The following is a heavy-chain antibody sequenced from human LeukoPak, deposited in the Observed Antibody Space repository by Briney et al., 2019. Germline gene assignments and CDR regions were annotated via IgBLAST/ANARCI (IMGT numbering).Heavy chain of an antibody. V-gene: IGHV2-70*11. CDR2: IDWDDDK. J-gene: IGHJ6*02. CDR1: GFSLSTSGMC. D-gene: IGHD3-10*01. Sequence: SGPTLVNPTQALTLTCTFFGFSLSTSGMCVSWIRQPPGKALEWLARIDWDDDKYYSTSLKTRLTISKDTSKNQVVLTMTNMDPVDTATYYCARIPYGSGSYYGMDVWGQGTTVTVSS. CDR3: ARIPYGSGSYYGMDV.